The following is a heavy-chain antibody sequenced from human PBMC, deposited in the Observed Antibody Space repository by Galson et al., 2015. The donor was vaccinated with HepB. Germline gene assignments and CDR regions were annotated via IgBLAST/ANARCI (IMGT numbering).Heavy chain of an antibody. V-gene: IGHV4-34*01. CDR1: GGSFSGYY. CDR3: ARGGGTYSSGWLPQINWFDP. CDR2: INHSGST. Sequence: ETLSLTCAVYGGSFSGYYWSWIRQPPGKGLEWIGEINHSGSTNYNPSLKSRVTISVDTSKNQFSLKLSSVTAADTAVYYCARGGGTYSSGWLPQINWFDPWGQGTLVTVSS. J-gene: IGHJ5*02. D-gene: IGHD6-19*01.